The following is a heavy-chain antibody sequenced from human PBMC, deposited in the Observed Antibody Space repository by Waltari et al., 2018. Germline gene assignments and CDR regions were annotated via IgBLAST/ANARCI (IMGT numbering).Heavy chain of an antibody. CDR3: VREVVPTSTIVVNWFDP. V-gene: IGHV7-4-1*02. D-gene: IGHD2-2*01. J-gene: IGHJ5*02. Sequence: QVQLVQSGSELKKPGASVKVSCRASGYTLPSYALHWLRRAPGKGLALMGWINTNTGTPTYDQGFTGRFVFSLDTSFSTAYLQISSLKAEDTAVYYCVREVVPTSTIVVNWFDPWGQGTLVTVSS. CDR1: GYTLPSYA. CDR2: INTNTGTP.